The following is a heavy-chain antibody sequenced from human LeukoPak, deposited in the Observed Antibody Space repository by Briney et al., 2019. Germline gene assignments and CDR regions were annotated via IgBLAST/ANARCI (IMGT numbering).Heavy chain of an antibody. J-gene: IGHJ4*02. D-gene: IGHD3-3*01. CDR3: ARLTPHLEWFYYFDY. CDR1: GYSFTSYW. CDR2: IYPGDSDT. Sequence: GESLKTSWKGSGYSFTSYWIGWVRQLPGKGLEWMGIIYPGDSDTRYSPPFQGQVTISADKSLSTAYLQCNSLKASDTAMYYCARLTPHLEWFYYFDYWGQGTLVSVSS. V-gene: IGHV5-51*01.